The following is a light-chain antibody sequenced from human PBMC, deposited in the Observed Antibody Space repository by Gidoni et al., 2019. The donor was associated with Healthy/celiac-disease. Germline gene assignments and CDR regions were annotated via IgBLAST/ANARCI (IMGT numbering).Light chain of an antibody. CDR3: SSYTSSSVV. CDR1: SSDVGGYNY. CDR2: DVS. J-gene: IGLJ2*01. Sequence: QSALTQPASVSGSPGPSITISWTGTSSDVGGYNYVSWYQQHPGKAPKLMIYDVSNRPSGVSNRFSGSKSGNTASLTISGLQAEDEADYYCSSYTSSSVVFGGGTKLTVL. V-gene: IGLV2-14*03.